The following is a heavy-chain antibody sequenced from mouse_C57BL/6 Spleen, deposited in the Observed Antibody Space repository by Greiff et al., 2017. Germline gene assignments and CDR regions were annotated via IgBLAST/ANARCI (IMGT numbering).Heavy chain of an antibody. CDR3: AMSYYYGSPFAY. D-gene: IGHD1-1*01. CDR2: IYPGDGDT. Sequence: VQGVESGPELVKPGASVKISCKASGYAFSSSWMNWVKQRPGKGLEWIGRIYPGDGDTNYNEKFKGKATLTADKSSSTAYMQLSSLTSEDSAVYFCAMSYYYGSPFAYWGQGTLVTVSA. J-gene: IGHJ3*01. V-gene: IGHV1-82*01. CDR1: GYAFSSSW.